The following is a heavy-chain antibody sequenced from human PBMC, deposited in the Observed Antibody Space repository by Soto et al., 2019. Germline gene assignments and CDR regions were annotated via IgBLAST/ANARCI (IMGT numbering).Heavy chain of an antibody. V-gene: IGHV4-4*02. CDR1: GGSINSNNW. CDR2: MYYTGST. D-gene: IGHD1-26*01. CDR3: GSRAPPYSGSSRGYPFIY. Sequence: QVQLQESGPGLVKPSGTLSLTCAVSGGSINSNNWWSWVRQPPGKGLGWIGEMYYTGSTNYNPSLNTRVNISVDKSKNQFSLSLKSVPAADTAVYYGGSRAPPYSGSSRGYPFIYWGQGALVTVSS. J-gene: IGHJ4*02.